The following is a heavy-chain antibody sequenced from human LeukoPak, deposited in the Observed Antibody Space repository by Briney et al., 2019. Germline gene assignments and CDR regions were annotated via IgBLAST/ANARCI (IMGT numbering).Heavy chain of an antibody. CDR3: ARGYDPPPYYYYYGMDV. J-gene: IGHJ6*02. CDR2: INPNSGGT. V-gene: IGHV1-2*02. CDR1: GYTFTGYY. Sequence: ASVKVSCKASGYTFTGYYMHWVRQAPGQGLEWMGWINPNSGGTNYAQKFQGRVTMPRDTSISTAYMELSRLRSDDTAVYYCARGYDPPPYYYYYGMDVWGQGTTVTVSS. D-gene: IGHD3-3*01.